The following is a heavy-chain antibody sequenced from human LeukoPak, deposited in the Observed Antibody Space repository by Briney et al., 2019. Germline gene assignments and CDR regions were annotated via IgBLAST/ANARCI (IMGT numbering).Heavy chain of an antibody. D-gene: IGHD2-15*01. CDR1: SGSISTSNYY. J-gene: IGHJ4*02. Sequence: ETLSLTCTVSSGSISTSNYYWGWVRQPPGKALEWIGNIFYSGSTYYSPSLKSRVTISLDTSRNQFSLKLSSVTAADTAVYYCARLVVVDQVGNYWGQGTLVTVSS. CDR2: IFYSGST. CDR3: ARLVVVDQVGNY. V-gene: IGHV4-39*07.